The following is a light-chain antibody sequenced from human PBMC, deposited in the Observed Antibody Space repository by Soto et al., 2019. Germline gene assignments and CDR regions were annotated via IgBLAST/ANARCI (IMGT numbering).Light chain of an antibody. Sequence: QFVLTQPPSVSGSPGQSVTISCTGTSSDVGSYNRVSWYQQPPGTAPKLMIYEVSNRPSGVPDRFSGSKSGNTASLTISGLQPEDEADYYCNSYTSSNTYVFGTGTKVTVL. CDR1: SSDVGSYNR. J-gene: IGLJ1*01. CDR3: NSYTSSNTYV. V-gene: IGLV2-18*02. CDR2: EVS.